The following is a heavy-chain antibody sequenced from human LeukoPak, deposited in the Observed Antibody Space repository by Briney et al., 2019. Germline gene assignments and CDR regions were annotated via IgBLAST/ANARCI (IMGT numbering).Heavy chain of an antibody. CDR2: INHSGST. V-gene: IGHV4-34*01. CDR1: GESFSGHC. Sequence: SETLSLTCAVYGESFSGHCWSWIRQPPGKGMEWIGEINHSGSTNYSPSLKSRVTISLDTSKNQFSLNLSSVTPADTAVYYCARHPRLRPYYFDYWGQGTLVTVSS. D-gene: IGHD4-17*01. CDR3: ARHPRLRPYYFDY. J-gene: IGHJ4*02.